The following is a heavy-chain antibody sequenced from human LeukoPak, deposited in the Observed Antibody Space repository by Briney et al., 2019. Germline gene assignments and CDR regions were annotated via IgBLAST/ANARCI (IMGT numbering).Heavy chain of an antibody. V-gene: IGHV4-30-4*08. D-gene: IGHD1-14*01. Sequence: TSQTLSLTCAVSGGSISSGDYYWSWIRQPPGKGLEWIGYIYYSGSTYYNPSLKSRVTISVDTSKNQFSLKLSSVTAADTAVYYCARRSLTHYYYYMDVWGKGTTVTVSS. CDR3: ARRSLTHYYYYMDV. CDR2: IYYSGST. J-gene: IGHJ6*03. CDR1: GGSISSGDYY.